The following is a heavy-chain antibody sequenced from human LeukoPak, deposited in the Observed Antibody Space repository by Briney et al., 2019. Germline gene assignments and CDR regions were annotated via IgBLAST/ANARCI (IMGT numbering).Heavy chain of an antibody. V-gene: IGHV3-7*01. J-gene: IGHJ5*02. D-gene: IGHD6-13*01. Sequence: GGSLRLSCAASGFIFSSSWMSWVRQAPGKGLEWVAYIKQDGSEKYYVDSVKGRFTISRDNAESSLYLQMNSLRAEDTAVYYCARVTLSSWYDWFDPWGQGTLVTVSS. CDR2: IKQDGSEK. CDR3: ARVTLSSWYDWFDP. CDR1: GFIFSSSW.